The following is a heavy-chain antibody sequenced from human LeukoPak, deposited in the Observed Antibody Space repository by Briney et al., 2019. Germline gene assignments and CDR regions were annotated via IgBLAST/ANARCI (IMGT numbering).Heavy chain of an antibody. J-gene: IGHJ4*02. D-gene: IGHD1-26*01. CDR1: RFTFSDYY. CDR3: ARDGSYWDFDY. Sequence: PGGSLRLSCAASRFTFSDYYMSWIRQAPGKGLEWVSYISSSGTTIYYADSVKGRFTISRDNAKNSLYLQMNSLRAEDTAVHYCARDGSYWDFDYWGQGTLVTVSS. CDR2: ISSSGTTI. V-gene: IGHV3-11*01.